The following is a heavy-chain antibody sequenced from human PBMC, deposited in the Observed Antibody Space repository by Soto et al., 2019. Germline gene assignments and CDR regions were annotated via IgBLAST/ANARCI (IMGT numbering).Heavy chain of an antibody. CDR1: GFTFNNYA. D-gene: IGHD3-10*01. V-gene: IGHV3-23*01. CDR3: AKLGSSAWSPHYYFDY. CDR2: ITGSGSDT. J-gene: IGHJ4*02. Sequence: GGSLRLSCAASGFTFNNYAMGWVRQAPGKGLELVSAITGSGSDTYYLDSVKGRFTISRDNSKNTLFLQVNSLRAEDTAIYYCAKLGSSAWSPHYYFDYWGQGTLVTVSS.